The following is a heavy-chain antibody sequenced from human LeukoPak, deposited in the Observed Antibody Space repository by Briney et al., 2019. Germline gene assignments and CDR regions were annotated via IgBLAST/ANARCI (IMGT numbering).Heavy chain of an antibody. J-gene: IGHJ4*02. CDR1: GLTFSSSA. CDR2: ITSSGDST. CDR3: ANRKSFSLDS. Sequence: GGSLRLSCAASGLTFSSSAMSWVRQAPGKGLEWVSSITSSGDSTFYADSVKGRFTISRDNSKNTLYLQMSSLRAEDTAIYYCANRKSFSLDSWGQGTLVTVSS. V-gene: IGHV3-23*01. D-gene: IGHD3-3*01.